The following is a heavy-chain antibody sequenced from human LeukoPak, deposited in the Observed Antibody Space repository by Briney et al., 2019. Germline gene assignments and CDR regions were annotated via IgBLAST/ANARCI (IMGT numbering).Heavy chain of an antibody. J-gene: IGHJ3*02. Sequence: WASVKVSCKASGYTFTGYYMHWVRQAPGQGLEWMGWINPNSGGTNYAQKFQGRVTMTRDTSISTAYMEPSRLRSDDTAVYYCARGNVLLWLGELWGDAFDIWGQGTMVTVSS. CDR2: INPNSGGT. D-gene: IGHD3-10*01. CDR1: GYTFTGYY. CDR3: ARGNVLLWLGELWGDAFDI. V-gene: IGHV1-2*02.